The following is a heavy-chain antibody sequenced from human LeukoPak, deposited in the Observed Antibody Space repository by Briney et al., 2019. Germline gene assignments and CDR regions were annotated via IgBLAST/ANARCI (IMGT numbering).Heavy chain of an antibody. CDR1: GFTFSSYA. D-gene: IGHD1-1*01. V-gene: IGHV3-30-3*01. J-gene: IGHJ4*02. Sequence: GGSLRLSCAASGFTFSSYAMHWVRQAPGKGLEWVAVISYDGSNKYYADSVKGRFTISRDNSKNTLYLQMNSLRSEDTAVYYCARAALERPLDPFDYWGQGTLVTVSS. CDR3: ARAALERPLDPFDY. CDR2: ISYDGSNK.